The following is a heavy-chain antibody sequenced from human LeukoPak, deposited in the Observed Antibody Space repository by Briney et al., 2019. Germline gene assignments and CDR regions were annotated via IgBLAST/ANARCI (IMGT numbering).Heavy chain of an antibody. CDR2: IHATGCT. V-gene: IGHV4-4*07. Sequence: PSETLSLICTVSGGPITNSYWSWIRHSAGTGMEWIGRIHATGCTDYSPSLKSRVSMSLDMPTKQFSLTLSAVTAADTATYYCARILDRDIWGQGTLVTVSP. J-gene: IGHJ3*02. CDR1: GGPITNSY. CDR3: ARILDRDI. D-gene: IGHD3-22*01.